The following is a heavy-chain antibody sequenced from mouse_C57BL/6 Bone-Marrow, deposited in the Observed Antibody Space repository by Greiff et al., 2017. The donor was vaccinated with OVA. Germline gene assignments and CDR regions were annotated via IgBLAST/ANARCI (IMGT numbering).Heavy chain of an antibody. CDR3: ARYSNYPAWFAY. D-gene: IGHD2-5*01. CDR2: INPNNGGT. V-gene: IGHV1-22*01. CDR1: GYTFTDYN. J-gene: IGHJ3*01. Sequence: EVQLQQSGPELVKPGASVKMSCKASGYTFTDYNMHWVKQSHGKSLEWIGYINPNNGGTSYNQKFKGKATLTVNKSSSTAYMELRSLTSEDSAVYYCARYSNYPAWFAYWGQGTLVTVSA.